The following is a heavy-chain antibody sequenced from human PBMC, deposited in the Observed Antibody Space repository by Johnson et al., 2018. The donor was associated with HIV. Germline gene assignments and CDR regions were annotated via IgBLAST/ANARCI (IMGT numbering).Heavy chain of an antibody. J-gene: IGHJ3*02. CDR3: ARDLGPYYYDSSGSSYAFAS. CDR2: ISYDGSNK. Sequence: QVQLVESGGGVVQPGRSLRLSCAASGFTFSSYAMHWVRQAPGKGLEWVAVISYDGSNKYYADSVKGRFTISRDNAKNSLYLQMNSLRAEDTAVYYCARDLGPYYYDSSGSSYAFASWGQGTMVTVSS. D-gene: IGHD3-22*01. CDR1: GFTFSSYA. V-gene: IGHV3-30-3*01.